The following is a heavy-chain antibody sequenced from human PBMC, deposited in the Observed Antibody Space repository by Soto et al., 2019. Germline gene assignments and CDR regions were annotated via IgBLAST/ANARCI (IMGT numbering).Heavy chain of an antibody. D-gene: IGHD3-10*01. CDR2: INPNSGGT. CDR1: GYTFTGYY. J-gene: IGHJ4*02. V-gene: IGHV1-2*04. CDR3: AREEWFGDSDPPRGHFDY. Sequence: GASVKVSCKASGYTFTGYYMHWVRQAPGQGLEWMGWINPNSGGTNYAQKFQGWVTMTRDTSISTAYMELSRLRSDDTAVYYCAREEWFGDSDPPRGHFDYWGQGTLVTVSS.